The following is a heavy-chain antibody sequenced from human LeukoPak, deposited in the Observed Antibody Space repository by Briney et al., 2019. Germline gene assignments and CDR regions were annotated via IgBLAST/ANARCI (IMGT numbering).Heavy chain of an antibody. CDR1: GYSISSGYY. D-gene: IGHD6-13*01. CDR3: ARGGYSSSWYIGWFDP. CDR2: INHSGST. J-gene: IGHJ5*02. V-gene: IGHV4-38-2*02. Sequence: SETLSLTCTVSGYSISSGYYWSWIRQPPGKGLEWIGEINHSGSTNYNPSLKSRVTISVDTSKNQFSLKLSSVTAADTAVYYCARGGYSSSWYIGWFDPWGQGTLVTVSS.